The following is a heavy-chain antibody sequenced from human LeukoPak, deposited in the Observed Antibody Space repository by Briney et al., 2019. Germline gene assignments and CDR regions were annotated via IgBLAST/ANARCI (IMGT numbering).Heavy chain of an antibody. CDR1: GGSISSYY. J-gene: IGHJ3*02. V-gene: IGHV4-59*01. CDR3: ARLGGSPPLSAFDI. Sequence: SETLSLTCTVSGGSISSYYWSWIRQSPGKGLEWVGYIFYSGDTNYNPSLKSRVTISLDTSKNQVSLKLSSVTAADTAVYYCARLGGSPPLSAFDIWGQGTMVTVSS. CDR2: IFYSGDT. D-gene: IGHD1-26*01.